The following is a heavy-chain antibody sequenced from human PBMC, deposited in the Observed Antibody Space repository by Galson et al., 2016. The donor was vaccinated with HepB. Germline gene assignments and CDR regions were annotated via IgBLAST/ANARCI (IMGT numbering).Heavy chain of an antibody. V-gene: IGHV3-74*01. J-gene: IGHJ6*02. CDR1: GFSFSRYW. CDR2: INKDGSST. Sequence: SLRLSCAASGFSFSRYWMHWVRQAPGKGLVCVSRINKDGSSTSYADSVKGRFTISRDNAKNTLYLQLNSLGAEDTAVYYCARMESGGYDFWSGHYSWPGGMDVWGQGTTVTVSS. CDR3: ARMESGGYDFWSGHYSWPGGMDV. D-gene: IGHD3-3*01.